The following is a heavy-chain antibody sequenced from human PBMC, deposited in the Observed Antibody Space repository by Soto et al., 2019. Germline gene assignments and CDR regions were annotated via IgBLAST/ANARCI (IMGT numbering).Heavy chain of an antibody. CDR1: RFTFSDYY. V-gene: IGHV3-11*01. D-gene: IGHD2-15*01. Sequence: RRLSCAASRFTFSDYYMTWIRQAPGKGLEWVSYISSSGTGIYYPDSVKGRFTISRDNAKNSLYLQMSSLRAEDTAVYYCARAYSDAFDICGQGTMVTVSS. J-gene: IGHJ3*02. CDR3: ARAYSDAFDI. CDR2: ISSSGTGI.